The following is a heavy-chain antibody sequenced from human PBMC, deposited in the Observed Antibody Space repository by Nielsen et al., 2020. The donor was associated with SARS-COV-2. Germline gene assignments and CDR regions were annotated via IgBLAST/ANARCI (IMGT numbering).Heavy chain of an antibody. CDR2: IHYTGST. CDR3: ARQSRWLANFDY. Sequence: SETPSLTCTVSGGSMSNSNYYWGWIRQPPGRGLEWIGGIHYTGSTYYNPSLTSRATIFVDTSKKQFSLRLSSVTAADTAVYYCARQSRWLANFDYWGQGTLVTVSS. CDR1: GGSMSNSNYY. D-gene: IGHD6-19*01. V-gene: IGHV4-39*01. J-gene: IGHJ4*02.